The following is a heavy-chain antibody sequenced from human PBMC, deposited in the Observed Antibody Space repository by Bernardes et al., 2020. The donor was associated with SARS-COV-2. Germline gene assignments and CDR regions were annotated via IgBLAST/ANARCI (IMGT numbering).Heavy chain of an antibody. J-gene: IGHJ4*02. CDR1: GFPFSSYW. D-gene: IGHD5-18*01. V-gene: IGHV3-7*05. Sequence: SLRLSCAASGFPFSSYWMSWVRQAPGKGLEWVANINQDGSEKYYVDSVKGRFTISRDNAKKSLSLQMNSLRAEDTAVYYCARAPYSYGYRTLDYWGQGTLATVSS. CDR3: ARAPYSYGYRTLDY. CDR2: INQDGSEK.